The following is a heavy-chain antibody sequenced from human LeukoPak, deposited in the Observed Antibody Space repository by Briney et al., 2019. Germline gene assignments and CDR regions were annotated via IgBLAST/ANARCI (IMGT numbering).Heavy chain of an antibody. CDR3: ARGIKGTLAAAGRRYYYYYMDV. CDR2: MNPNSGNT. D-gene: IGHD6-13*01. CDR1: GYTFTSYD. J-gene: IGHJ6*03. V-gene: IGHV1-8*01. Sequence: ASVKVSCKASGYTFTSYDINWVRQATGQGLEWMGWMNPNSGNTGYAQKFQGRVTMTRNTSISTAYMERSSLRSEDTAVYYCARGIKGTLAAAGRRYYYYYMDVWGKGTTVTVSS.